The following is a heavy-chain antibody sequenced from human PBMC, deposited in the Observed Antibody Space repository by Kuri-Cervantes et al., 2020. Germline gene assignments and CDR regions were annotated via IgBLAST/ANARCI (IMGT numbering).Heavy chain of an antibody. V-gene: IGHV4-59*01. D-gene: IGHD6-6*01. J-gene: IGHJ6*03. CDR3: IGRAPSIAARLYYYMDV. Sequence: GSLRLSCTVAGGSISSYYWSWIRQPPGKGLEWIGYIYYSGSTNYNPSLKSRVTISVDTSKNQFSLELSSVTAADTAVYYCIGRAPSIAARLYYYMDVWGKGTTVTVSS. CDR1: GGSISSYY. CDR2: IYYSGST.